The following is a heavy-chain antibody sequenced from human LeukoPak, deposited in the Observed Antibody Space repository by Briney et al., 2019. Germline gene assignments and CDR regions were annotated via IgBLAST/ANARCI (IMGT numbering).Heavy chain of an antibody. CDR3: ARDRATVTTLDY. Sequence: ASVKVSCKDSGYTFTGYYMHWVRQAPGQGLEWMGIINPSGGSTSYAQKFQGRVTMTRDTSTSTVYMELSSLRSEDTAVYYCARDRATVTTLDYWGQGTLVTVSS. V-gene: IGHV1-46*01. J-gene: IGHJ4*02. CDR2: INPSGGST. D-gene: IGHD4-17*01. CDR1: GYTFTGYY.